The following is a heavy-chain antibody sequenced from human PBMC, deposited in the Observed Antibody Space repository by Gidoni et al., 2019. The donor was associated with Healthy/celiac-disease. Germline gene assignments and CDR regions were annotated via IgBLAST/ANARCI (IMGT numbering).Heavy chain of an antibody. J-gene: IGHJ4*02. CDR3: AKGSVRVVPAAPVDY. CDR2: ISYDGSNK. V-gene: IGHV3-30*18. Sequence: QVQLVESGGGVVQPGRSLRLSCAASGFTFSRYGMHWVRQAPGKGLEWVAVISYDGSNKYYADSVKGRFTISRDNSKNTLYLQMNSLRAEDTAVYYCAKGSVRVVPAAPVDYWGQGTLVTVSS. D-gene: IGHD2-2*01. CDR1: GFTFSRYG.